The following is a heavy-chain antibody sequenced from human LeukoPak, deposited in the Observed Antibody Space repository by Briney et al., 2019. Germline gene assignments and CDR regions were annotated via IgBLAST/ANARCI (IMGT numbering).Heavy chain of an antibody. CDR3: ARASRIGYDSSVQPYCAFDI. J-gene: IGHJ3*02. V-gene: IGHV3-30-3*01. CDR1: GFTFSSYA. Sequence: GGSLRLSCAASGFTFSSYAMHWVRQAPGKGLEWVAVISYDGSNKYYADSVKGRFTISRDNSKNTLYLQMNSLRAEDTAVYYCARASRIGYDSSVQPYCAFDIWGQGTMVTVSS. D-gene: IGHD3-22*01. CDR2: ISYDGSNK.